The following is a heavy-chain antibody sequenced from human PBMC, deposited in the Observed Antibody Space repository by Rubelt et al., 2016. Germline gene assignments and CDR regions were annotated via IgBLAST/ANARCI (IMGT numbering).Heavy chain of an antibody. V-gene: IGHV3-48*04. Sequence: GSLRLSCAASGFTFSSYAMNWVRQAPGKGLEWVSYISSSSSTIYYADSVKGRFTISRDNAKNTLYLQMNSLRAEDTAVYYCAKGVGYCSGGSCYSLDYWGQGTLVTVSS. CDR1: GFTFSSYA. D-gene: IGHD2-15*01. CDR2: ISSSSSTI. J-gene: IGHJ4*02. CDR3: AKGVGYCSGGSCYSLDY.